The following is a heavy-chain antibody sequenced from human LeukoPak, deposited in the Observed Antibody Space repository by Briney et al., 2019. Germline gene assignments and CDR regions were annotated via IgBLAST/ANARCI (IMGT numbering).Heavy chain of an antibody. J-gene: IGHJ5*02. CDR1: GYIFTSYW. CDR2: IYPGDSDT. CDR3: ARQEYCSGGSCYTWFDP. V-gene: IGHV5-51*01. Sequence: GESLKISCKGSGYIFTSYWIGWVRQMPGKGLEWMGIIYPGDSDTRYSPSFQGQVTISADKSISTAYLQWSSLKASDTAMYYCARQEYCSGGSCYTWFDPWGQGTLVIVSS. D-gene: IGHD2-15*01.